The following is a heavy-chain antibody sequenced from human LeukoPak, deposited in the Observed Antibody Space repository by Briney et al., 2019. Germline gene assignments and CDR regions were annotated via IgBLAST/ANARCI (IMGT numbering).Heavy chain of an antibody. V-gene: IGHV4-30-4*01. J-gene: IGHJ4*02. CDR1: GGSISSGDYY. D-gene: IGHD1-20*01. Sequence: SETLSLTCTVSGGSISSGDYYWSWIRQPPGKGLEWIGYIYYSGSTYYNPSLKSRVTISVDTSKNQFSLKLSSVTAADTAVYYCAREYNWNRQVDYWGQGTLVTVSS. CDR2: IYYSGST. CDR3: AREYNWNRQVDY.